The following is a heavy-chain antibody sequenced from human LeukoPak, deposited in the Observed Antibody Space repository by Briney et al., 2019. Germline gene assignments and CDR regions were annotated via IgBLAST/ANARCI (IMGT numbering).Heavy chain of an antibody. J-gene: IGHJ3*02. CDR2: INPSGGST. CDR1: GGTFSSYA. Sequence: ASVKVSCKASGGTFSSYAISWVRQAPGQGLEWMGIINPSGGSTSYAQKFQGRVTMTRDTSTSTVYMELSSLRSEDTAVYYCAIGEMATNAFDIWGQGTMVTVSS. V-gene: IGHV1-46*01. CDR3: AIGEMATNAFDI. D-gene: IGHD5-24*01.